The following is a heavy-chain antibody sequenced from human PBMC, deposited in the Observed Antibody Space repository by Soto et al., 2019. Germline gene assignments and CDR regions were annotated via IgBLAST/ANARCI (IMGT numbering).Heavy chain of an antibody. CDR3: AREPFTVIDYYHYYCLDV. Sequence: PWGSLRLSCAASGFTFNNYNMNWVGQAPGKGLEWVSSISSSSRYISYADSVKGRFTISRDNAKNSLLLQMNSLRAEDTAVYYCAREPFTVIDYYHYYCLDVWGQGXTVTVSS. CDR1: GFTFNNYN. V-gene: IGHV3-21*01. D-gene: IGHD2-21*01. CDR2: ISSSSRYI. J-gene: IGHJ6*02.